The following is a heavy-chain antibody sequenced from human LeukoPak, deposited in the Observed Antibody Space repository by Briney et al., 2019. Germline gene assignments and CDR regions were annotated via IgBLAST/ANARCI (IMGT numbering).Heavy chain of an antibody. CDR2: IYTSGST. D-gene: IGHD3-9*01. CDR3: ARDNYDILTGYQPNFDY. CDR1: GGSISSGGYS. J-gene: IGHJ4*02. V-gene: IGHV4-61*02. Sequence: SETLSLTCAVSGGSISSGGYSWSWIRQPPGKGLEWIGRIYTSGSTNYNPSLKSRVTMSVDTSKNQFSLKLSSVTAADTAVYYCARDNYDILTGYQPNFDYWGQGTLVTVSS.